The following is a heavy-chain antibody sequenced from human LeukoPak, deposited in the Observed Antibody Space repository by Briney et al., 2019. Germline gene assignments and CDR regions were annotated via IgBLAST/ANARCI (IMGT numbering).Heavy chain of an antibody. CDR2: IYYSGST. CDR3: ARGHLMVRGVISP. J-gene: IGHJ5*02. CDR1: GGSISSGGYY. Sequence: SETLSLTCTVSGGSISSGGYYWSWIRQHPGKGLEWIGYIYYSGSTYYNPSLKSRVTISVDTSKNQFSLKLSSVTAADTAVYYCARGHLMVRGVISPWGQGTLVTVSS. D-gene: IGHD3-10*01. V-gene: IGHV4-31*03.